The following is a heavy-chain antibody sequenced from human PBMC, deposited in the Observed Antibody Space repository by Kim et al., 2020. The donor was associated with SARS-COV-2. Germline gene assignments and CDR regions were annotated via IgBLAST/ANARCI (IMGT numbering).Heavy chain of an antibody. D-gene: IGHD2-15*01. CDR2: IYYSGST. CDR1: GGSISSYY. CDR3: ARHPGYCSGGSCYFDY. J-gene: IGHJ4*02. Sequence: SETLSLTCTVSGGSISSYYWSWIRQPPGKGLEWIGYIYYSGSTNYNPSLKSRVTISVDTSKNQFSLKLSSVTAADTAVYYCARHPGYCSGGSCYFDYWGQGTLVTVSS. V-gene: IGHV4-59*08.